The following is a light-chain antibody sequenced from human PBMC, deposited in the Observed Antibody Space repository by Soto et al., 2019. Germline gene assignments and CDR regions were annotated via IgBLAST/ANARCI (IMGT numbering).Light chain of an antibody. CDR2: GAS. J-gene: IGKJ5*01. CDR1: QTVSSNY. V-gene: IGKV3-20*01. Sequence: EIILTQSPDTLSLSPGERATLSCRASQTVSSNYLAWCQQRPGQAPRLLIYGASTRAAGIPDRFSGSGSGTDFTLTITRLAHEDSAVYFCQQYTGPPTTFGQGTRLEIK. CDR3: QQYTGPPTT.